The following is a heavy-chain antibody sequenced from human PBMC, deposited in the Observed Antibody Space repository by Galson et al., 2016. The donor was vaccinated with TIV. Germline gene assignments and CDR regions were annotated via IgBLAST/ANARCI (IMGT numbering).Heavy chain of an antibody. CDR1: GYIFTDSH. Sequence: SVKVSCKASGYIFTDSHMHWVRLAPGQGLEWMGYINPNVGGTNYAQRFHGRITMTRDTSTNTAYMELTSLTSDDTAVYYCARALANDKTWTWHFDLWGRGTLVTVSS. CDR3: ARALANDKTWTWHFDL. J-gene: IGHJ2*01. CDR2: INPNVGGT. D-gene: IGHD1-1*01. V-gene: IGHV1-2*02.